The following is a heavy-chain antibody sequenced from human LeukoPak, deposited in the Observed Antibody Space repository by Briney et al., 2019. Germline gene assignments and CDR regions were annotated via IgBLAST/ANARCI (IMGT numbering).Heavy chain of an antibody. D-gene: IGHD2-8*02. CDR1: GFTFSTFA. Sequence: GGSLRLSCAASGFTFSTFAMIWVRQPPGKGLEWVSSIFPSGGEIHYVDSVRGRFTISRDNSKSTLSLQMNSLRAEDTAIYYCATYRQVLLPFESWGQGTLVTVSS. V-gene: IGHV3-23*01. J-gene: IGHJ4*02. CDR3: ATYRQVLLPFES. CDR2: IFPSGGEI.